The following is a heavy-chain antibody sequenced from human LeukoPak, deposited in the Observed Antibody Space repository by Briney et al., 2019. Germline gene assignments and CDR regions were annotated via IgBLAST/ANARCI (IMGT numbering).Heavy chain of an antibody. CDR1: GFTFSSYA. CDR2: ISYDGSNK. Sequence: GGSLRLSCAASGFTFSSYAMHGVRQAPGKGLEWVAVISYDGSNKYYADSVKGRFTISRDNSKNTLYLQMNSLRAEDTAVYYCARLPGYSSGWYFDYWGQGTLVTVSS. CDR3: ARLPGYSSGWYFDY. D-gene: IGHD6-19*01. V-gene: IGHV3-30-3*01. J-gene: IGHJ4*02.